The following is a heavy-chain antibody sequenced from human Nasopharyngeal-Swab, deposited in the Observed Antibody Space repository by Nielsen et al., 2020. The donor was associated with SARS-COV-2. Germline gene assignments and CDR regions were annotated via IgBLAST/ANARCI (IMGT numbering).Heavy chain of an antibody. CDR2: IKQDGSEK. CDR3: ARVSTAKGWIFDY. CDR1: GFTFSSYW. D-gene: IGHD5-18*01. Sequence: GGSLRLSCAASGFTFSSYWMSWVRQAPGKGLEWVANIKQDGSEKYYVDSVKGRFTISRDNAKNSLYLKMNSLRAEDTAVYYCARVSTAKGWIFDYWGQGTLVTVSS. V-gene: IGHV3-7*05. J-gene: IGHJ4*02.